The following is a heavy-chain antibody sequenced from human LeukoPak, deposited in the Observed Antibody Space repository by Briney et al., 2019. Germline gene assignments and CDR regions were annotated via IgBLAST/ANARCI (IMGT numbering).Heavy chain of an antibody. Sequence: GGSLRLSCAASGFTLSSYGMHWVRQAPGKGLEWVAVTWYDASVEYYADSVKGRFTISRDNSKNTLYLQMNSLRAEDTAVYYCAKVGSGVALRTSALAFDIWGQGTMVTVSS. CDR2: TWYDASVE. CDR3: AKVGSGVALRTSALAFDI. V-gene: IGHV3-33*06. CDR1: GFTLSSYG. J-gene: IGHJ3*02. D-gene: IGHD3-3*01.